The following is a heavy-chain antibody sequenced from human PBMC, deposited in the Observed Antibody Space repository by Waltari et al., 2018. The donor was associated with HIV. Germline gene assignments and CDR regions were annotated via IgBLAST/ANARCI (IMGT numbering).Heavy chain of an antibody. CDR2: ISYDGSNK. CDR1: GCTFRSYA. J-gene: IGHJ4*02. D-gene: IGHD2-2*01. Sequence: VQREEWGGAAVRAGTSLPLSRSAPGCTFRSYAIRWGRQVPGKGLGWVAVISYDGSNKYYADSVKGRFTISRDNSKNTLYLQMNSLRAEDTAVYYCARARSTRGHYFDYWGQGTLVTVSS. CDR3: ARARSTRGHYFDY. V-gene: IGHV3-30-3*01.